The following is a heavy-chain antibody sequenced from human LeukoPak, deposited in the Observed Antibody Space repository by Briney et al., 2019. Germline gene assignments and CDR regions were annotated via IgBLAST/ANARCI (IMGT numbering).Heavy chain of an antibody. D-gene: IGHD2-15*01. CDR3: ARGLLPMSNWFDP. Sequence: ASVTVSCEASGYIFTDFYIHWVRRTAGQGLEWIGCINPNNGGTTYAQRFQARVSMTRDTSITTAYIQLTRLRSDDTAVYYCARGLLPMSNWFDPWGLGTVVTVSS. V-gene: IGHV1-2*02. CDR2: INPNNGGT. J-gene: IGHJ5*02. CDR1: GYIFTDFY.